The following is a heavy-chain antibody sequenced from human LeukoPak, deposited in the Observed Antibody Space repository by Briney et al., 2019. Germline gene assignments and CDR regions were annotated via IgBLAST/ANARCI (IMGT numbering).Heavy chain of an antibody. CDR1: GGSISSYY. CDR2: IYSSGST. Sequence: SETLSLTCTVSGGSISSYYWSWIRRPPGKGLEWVGYIYSSGSTNYSPFLKSRVTISVDTSKNQFSLRLSSMTAADAALYYCARGTYASGSYVFDYWGQGTLVTVSA. V-gene: IGHV4-59*01. J-gene: IGHJ4*02. D-gene: IGHD3-10*01. CDR3: ARGTYASGSYVFDY.